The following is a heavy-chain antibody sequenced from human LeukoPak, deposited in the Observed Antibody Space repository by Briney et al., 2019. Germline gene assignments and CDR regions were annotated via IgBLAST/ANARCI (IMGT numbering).Heavy chain of an antibody. J-gene: IGHJ5*02. Sequence: ASVKVSCKASGGTFSSYAISWVRQAPGQGLEWMGGIIPIFCTANYAQKFQGRVTITTDESTSTAYMELSSLRSEDTAVYYCARTGYSSGWEGNWFDPWGQGTLVTVSS. CDR1: GGTFSSYA. CDR2: IIPIFCTA. D-gene: IGHD6-19*01. V-gene: IGHV1-69*05. CDR3: ARTGYSSGWEGNWFDP.